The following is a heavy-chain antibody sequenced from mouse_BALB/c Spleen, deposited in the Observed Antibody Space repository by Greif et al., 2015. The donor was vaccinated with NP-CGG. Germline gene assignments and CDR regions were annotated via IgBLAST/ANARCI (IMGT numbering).Heavy chain of an antibody. CDR3: ARRYGT. Sequence: EVQRVESGGGLVKPGGSLKLSCAASGFTFSSYAMSWVRQTPEKRLEWVATISSGGSYTYYPDSVKGRFTISRDNAKNTLYLQMSSLRSEDTAMYYCARRYGTWGQGTLVTVSA. D-gene: IGHD2-1*01. CDR2: ISSGGSYT. J-gene: IGHJ3*01. V-gene: IGHV5-9-3*01. CDR1: GFTFSSYA.